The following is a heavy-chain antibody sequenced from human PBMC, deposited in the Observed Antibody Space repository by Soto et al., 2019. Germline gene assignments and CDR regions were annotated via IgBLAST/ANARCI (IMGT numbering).Heavy chain of an antibody. D-gene: IGHD3-22*01. Sequence: ASAKVSCKASGYTFTSYAMHWVRQAPGQRLEWMGWINAGNGNTKYSQKFQGRVTITRDTSASTAYMELSSLRSEDTAVYYCAKSTMIVVVKPDYWGQGTLVTVSS. J-gene: IGHJ4*02. V-gene: IGHV1-3*01. CDR2: INAGNGNT. CDR1: GYTFTSYA. CDR3: AKSTMIVVVKPDY.